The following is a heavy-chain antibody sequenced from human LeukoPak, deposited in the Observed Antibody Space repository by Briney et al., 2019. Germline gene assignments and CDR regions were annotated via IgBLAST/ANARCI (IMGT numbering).Heavy chain of an antibody. CDR2: IYYSGST. J-gene: IGHJ4*02. CDR3: ARSSSSHYYFDY. D-gene: IGHD6-6*01. Sequence: SETLSLTCTVSGGSISSYYWSWLRQPPGKGLEWIGYIYYSGSTNYNPSLKSRVTISVDTSKNQFSLKLSSVTAADTAVYHCARSSSSHYYFDYWGQGTLVTVSS. V-gene: IGHV4-59*01. CDR1: GGSISSYY.